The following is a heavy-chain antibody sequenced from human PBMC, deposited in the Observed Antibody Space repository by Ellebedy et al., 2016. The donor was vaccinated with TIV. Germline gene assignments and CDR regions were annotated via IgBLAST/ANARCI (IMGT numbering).Heavy chain of an antibody. V-gene: IGHV1-46*01. Sequence: ASVKVSXKASGYTFTSYYMHWVRQAPGQGLEWMGIINPSGGSTSYAQKFQGRVTMTRDTSTSTVYMELSSLRSEDTAVYYCARGMSIAARPHWFDPWGQGTLVTVSS. CDR1: GYTFTSYY. CDR2: INPSGGST. D-gene: IGHD6-6*01. J-gene: IGHJ5*02. CDR3: ARGMSIAARPHWFDP.